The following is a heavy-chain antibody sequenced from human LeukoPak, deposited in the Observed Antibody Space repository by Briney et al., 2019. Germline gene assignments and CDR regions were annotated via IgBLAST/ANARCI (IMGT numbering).Heavy chain of an antibody. J-gene: IGHJ4*02. CDR3: ARPRVSGSYHTHFDY. CDR1: GYTFTGYY. D-gene: IGHD1-26*01. CDR2: INPSGGST. Sequence: ASVKVSCKASGYTFTGYYMHWVRQAPGQGLEWMGIINPSGGSTSYAQKFQGRVTMTRDTSTSTVYMELSSLRSEDTAVYYCARPRVSGSYHTHFDYWGQGTLVTVSS. V-gene: IGHV1-46*01.